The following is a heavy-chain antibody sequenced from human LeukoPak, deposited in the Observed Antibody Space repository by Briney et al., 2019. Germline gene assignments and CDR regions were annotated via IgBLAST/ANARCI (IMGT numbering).Heavy chain of an antibody. V-gene: IGHV3-21*01. J-gene: IGHJ4*02. D-gene: IGHD3-3*01. CDR2: ISGSRDNS. CDR3: ARESIFGVVTQYYFDY. Sequence: GGSLRLSCAASGFTFKNSAMSWVRQAPGRGLEWVSTISGSRDNSYYADSVKGRFTISRDNAKNSLYLQMNSLRAEDTAVYYCARESIFGVVTQYYFDYWGQGTLVTVSS. CDR1: GFTFKNSA.